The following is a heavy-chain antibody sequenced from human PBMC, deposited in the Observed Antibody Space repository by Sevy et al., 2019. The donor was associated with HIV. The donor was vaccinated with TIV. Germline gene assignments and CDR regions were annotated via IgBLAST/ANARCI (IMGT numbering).Heavy chain of an antibody. D-gene: IGHD3-3*01. V-gene: IGHV3-23*01. CDR3: AKDGLTIFGVVNYGMDV. Sequence: GGSLRLSCAASGFTFSSYAMSWVRQAPGKGLEWVSAISGSGGSTYYADSVKGRFTISRDNSKNTLYLQMNSLGAEDTAVYYCAKDGLTIFGVVNYGMDVWGQGTTVTVSS. CDR1: GFTFSSYA. J-gene: IGHJ6*02. CDR2: ISGSGGST.